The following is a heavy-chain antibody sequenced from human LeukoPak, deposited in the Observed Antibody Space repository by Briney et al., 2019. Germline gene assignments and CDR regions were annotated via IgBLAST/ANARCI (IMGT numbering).Heavy chain of an antibody. J-gene: IGHJ4*02. CDR2: IDPSDSYT. CDR1: GYRFTSYW. D-gene: IGHD6-25*01. Sequence: GESLKISCQGSGYRFTSYWISWVRQMPGKGLEWRGRIDPSDSYTNYSPSFEGHVTISADKSINTAYLQWSSLQASDTAMYYCARHDGSGAQIAYWGQGTLVTVSS. CDR3: ARHDGSGAQIAY. V-gene: IGHV5-10-1*01.